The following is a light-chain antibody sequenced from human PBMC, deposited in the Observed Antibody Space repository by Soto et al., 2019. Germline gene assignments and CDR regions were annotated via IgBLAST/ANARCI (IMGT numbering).Light chain of an antibody. CDR1: SSDVGGYDY. CDR2: DVT. V-gene: IGLV2-11*01. CDR3: CSYAGTYDFVV. J-gene: IGLJ2*01. Sequence: QSALTQPRSVSGSPRQSVTISCTGTSSDVGGYDYVSWYQQHPGKAPKLMIYDVTKRPSGVPDRFSGSKSGNTASLTISGLQAEDEADYFCCSYAGTYDFVVFGGGTNLTVL.